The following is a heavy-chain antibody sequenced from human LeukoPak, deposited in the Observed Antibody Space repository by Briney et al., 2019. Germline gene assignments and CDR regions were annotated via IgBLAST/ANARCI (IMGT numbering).Heavy chain of an antibody. CDR1: GFTFSSYW. CDR2: IKQDGSEK. CDR3: ARDSSGWIFDY. D-gene: IGHD6-19*01. J-gene: IGHJ4*02. V-gene: IGHV3-7*01. Sequence: GGSLRLSCAASGFTFSSYWMSWVRQAPGKGLEWVANIKQDGSEKYYVDSAKGRFTISRDNAKNSLYLQMNSLRAEDTAVYYCARDSSGWIFDYWGQGTLVTVSS.